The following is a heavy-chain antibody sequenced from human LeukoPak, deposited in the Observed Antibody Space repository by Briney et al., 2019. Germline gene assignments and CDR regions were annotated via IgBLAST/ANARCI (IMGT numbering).Heavy chain of an antibody. CDR3: AKTYINSWYSFDF. D-gene: IGHD6-13*01. J-gene: IGHJ4*02. CDR1: GFTFSDYD. V-gene: IGHV3-30*18. CDR2: ISYDGTNK. Sequence: GGSLRLSCAASGFTFSDYDIHWVRQAPGKGLEWVAVISYDGTNKYYADSLKGRFTISRDNAYNMVYLQMDSLGAEDTALYYCAKTYINSWYSFDFWGQGTLVTVSS.